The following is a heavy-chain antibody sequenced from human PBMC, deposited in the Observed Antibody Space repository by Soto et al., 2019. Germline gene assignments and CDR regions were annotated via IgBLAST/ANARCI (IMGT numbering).Heavy chain of an antibody. D-gene: IGHD3-3*01. V-gene: IGHV3-48*01. J-gene: IGHJ6*02. Sequence: EVQVVESGGGLVQPGGSLRLSCAASGFTFSRFDMNWVRQAPGKGLEWLSFIKASSTTIQYADSVKGRFTISRDDAKNSLFLQMNNLRVEDTAVYYCARDWRDYGMDVWCQGTTVTVS. CDR1: GFTFSRFD. CDR3: ARDWRDYGMDV. CDR2: IKASSTTI.